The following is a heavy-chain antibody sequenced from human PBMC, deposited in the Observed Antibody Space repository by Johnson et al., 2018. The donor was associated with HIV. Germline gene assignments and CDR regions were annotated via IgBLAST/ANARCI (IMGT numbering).Heavy chain of an antibody. J-gene: IGHJ3*02. V-gene: IGHV3-15*01. D-gene: IGHD3-16*01. CDR2: IKSKGDGGTT. Sequence: VQLVESGGGVARPGGSLRLSCEASGFSFTNAWMNWVRQGPGKGLEWVGRIKSKGDGGTTDYAAPVKGRFSISRDDSRNTLHMQMNSLKTDDTGMYYCWAQWTVITFGGPSAFDIWGQGTVGTGSS. CDR3: WAQWTVITFGGPSAFDI. CDR1: GFSFTNAW.